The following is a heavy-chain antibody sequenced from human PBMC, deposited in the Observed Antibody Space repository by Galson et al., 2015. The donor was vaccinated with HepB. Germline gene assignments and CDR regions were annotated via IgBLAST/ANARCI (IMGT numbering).Heavy chain of an antibody. D-gene: IGHD6-13*01. CDR2: MNPNSGNT. CDR3: ARRLAAAGSNWYFDL. J-gene: IGHJ2*01. Sequence: SVKVSCKASGYTFTRYDINWVRQATGQGLEWMGWMNPNSGNTGYAQKFQGRVTMTRNTSISTAYMELSSLRSEDTAVYYCARRLAAAGSNWYFDLWGRGTLVTVSS. V-gene: IGHV1-8*01. CDR1: GYTFTRYD.